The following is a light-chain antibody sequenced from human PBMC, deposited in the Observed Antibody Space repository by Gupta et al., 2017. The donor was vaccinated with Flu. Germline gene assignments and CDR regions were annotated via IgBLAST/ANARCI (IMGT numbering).Light chain of an antibody. J-gene: IGKJ2*01. CDR1: PSVSTY. V-gene: IGKV3-11*01. CDR2: DAS. CDR3: QKRSNWPPYT. Sequence: EIVLTQSPATLSLSPGERATLSCRASPSVSTYLAWYQQKPGQAPRLLIYDASNRATGIPARFSGSGSGTDFTLTISSLEPEDFAVYYCQKRSNWPPYTFGQGTRLEIK.